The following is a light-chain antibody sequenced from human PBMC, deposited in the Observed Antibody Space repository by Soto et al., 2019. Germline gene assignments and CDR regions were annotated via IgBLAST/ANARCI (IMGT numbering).Light chain of an antibody. Sequence: QSALTQPASVSGSPGQSITISCTGTSSDIGAYNRVSWYQRHPGKAPKLMIFEVSNRPSGVSNRFSGSKSGNTASLTISGLQAEDEADYYCNSYTTRATYVFGTGTKVTVL. V-gene: IGLV2-14*01. CDR1: SSDIGAYNR. CDR3: NSYTTRATYV. CDR2: EVS. J-gene: IGLJ1*01.